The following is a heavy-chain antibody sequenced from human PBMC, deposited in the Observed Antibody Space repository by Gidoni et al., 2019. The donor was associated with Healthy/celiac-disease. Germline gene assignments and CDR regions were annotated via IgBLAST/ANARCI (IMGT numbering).Heavy chain of an antibody. V-gene: IGHV1-69*09. Sequence: QVQLVQSGAEVKKPGSSVKGSCQASGGTFSSYAISWVRQAPGQGLEWMGRIIPILGIANYAQKFQGRVTITADKSTSTAYMELSSLRSEDTAVYYCASVEYSSSSGWFDPWGQGPWSPSPQ. CDR2: IIPILGIA. CDR1: GGTFSSYA. D-gene: IGHD6-6*01. J-gene: IGHJ5*02. CDR3: ASVEYSSSSGWFDP.